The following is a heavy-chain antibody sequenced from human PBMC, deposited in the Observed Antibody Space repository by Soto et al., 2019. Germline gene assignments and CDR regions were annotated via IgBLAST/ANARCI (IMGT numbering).Heavy chain of an antibody. CDR1: GGTFSSYA. CDR2: IIPIFGTA. V-gene: IGHV1-69*13. D-gene: IGHD1-1*01. CDR3: ARVLVRRVGTTRTNAGGYYFDY. J-gene: IGHJ4*02. Sequence: AVKVSCKASGGTFSSYAISWVRQPPGQGLEWMGGIIPIFGTANYAQKFQGRVTITADESTSTAYMELSSLRSEDTAVYYCARVLVRRVGTTRTNAGGYYFDYWGQGTLVTVSS.